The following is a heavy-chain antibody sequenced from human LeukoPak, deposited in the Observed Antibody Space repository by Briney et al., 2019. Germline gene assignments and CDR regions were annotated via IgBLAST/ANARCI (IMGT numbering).Heavy chain of an antibody. Sequence: GGSPRLSCAASGFTFSSYSMNWVRQAPGKGLVWVSRISTDGSITSYADSVKGRFTISRDNAKNTLYLQMNSLRAEDTAVYYCARVLDIVVVPAANDAFDIWGQGTMVIVSS. CDR1: GFTFSSYS. J-gene: IGHJ3*02. D-gene: IGHD2-2*03. CDR2: ISTDGSIT. V-gene: IGHV3-74*01. CDR3: ARVLDIVVVPAANDAFDI.